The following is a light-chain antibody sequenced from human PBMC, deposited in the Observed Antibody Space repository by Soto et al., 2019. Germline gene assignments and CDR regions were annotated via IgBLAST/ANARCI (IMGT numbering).Light chain of an antibody. CDR1: QSISSY. CDR3: QQSYSTPIT. V-gene: IGKV1-39*01. Sequence: DIQMTHAPSSLSASVVCRVRSSCRASQSISSYLNWYQQKPGKAPKLLIYAASSLQSGVPSRFSGSGSGTDFTLTISSLQPEDFATYYCQQSYSTPITFGQGTRLEIK. J-gene: IGKJ5*01. CDR2: AAS.